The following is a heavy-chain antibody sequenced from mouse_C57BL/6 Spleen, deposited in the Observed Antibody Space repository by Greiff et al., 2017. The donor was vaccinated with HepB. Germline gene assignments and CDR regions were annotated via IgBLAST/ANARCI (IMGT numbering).Heavy chain of an antibody. Sequence: VQLQQPGAELVMPGASVKLSCKASGYTFTSYWLHWVKQRPGQGLEWIGEIDPSDSYTNYNQKFKGKSTLTVDKSSSTAYMQLSSLTSEDSAVYYCARSGNMVTTGAMDYWGQGTSVTVSS. J-gene: IGHJ4*01. CDR3: ARSGNMVTTGAMDY. D-gene: IGHD2-1*01. CDR2: IDPSDSYT. CDR1: GYTFTSYW. V-gene: IGHV1-69*01.